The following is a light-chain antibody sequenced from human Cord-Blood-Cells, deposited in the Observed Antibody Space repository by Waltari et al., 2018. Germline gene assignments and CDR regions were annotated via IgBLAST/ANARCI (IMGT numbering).Light chain of an antibody. J-gene: IGKJ1*01. CDR1: QSISSW. CDR3: QQYNSYWT. CDR2: DAS. Sequence: DIQMTQSPSTLSASVGDRVTITCRASQSISSWLAWYQQKPGKAPKLLIYDASSLESGVPSRVSGSRSGTEFTLTISSLQPDDFATYYCQQYNSYWTFGQGTKVEIK. V-gene: IGKV1-5*01.